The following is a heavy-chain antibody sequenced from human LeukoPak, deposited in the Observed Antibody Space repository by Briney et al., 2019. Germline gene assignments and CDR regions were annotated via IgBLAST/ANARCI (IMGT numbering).Heavy chain of an antibody. D-gene: IGHD5-18*01. CDR1: GYTFTRYD. V-gene: IGHV1-8*03. CDR3: ARGLYGYSFPARGIFDP. CDR2: MNPKSGNT. J-gene: IGHJ5*02. Sequence: ASVKVSCKASGYTFTRYDINWVRQATGQGLEWMGWMNPKSGNTGHAQKFQGRVTITRDTSISTVYMELSSLRSEDTAVYYCARGLYGYSFPARGIFDPWGQGTLVTVSS.